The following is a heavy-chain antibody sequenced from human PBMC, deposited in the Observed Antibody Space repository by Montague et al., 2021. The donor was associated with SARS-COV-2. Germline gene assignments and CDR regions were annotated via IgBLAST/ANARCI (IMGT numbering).Heavy chain of an antibody. CDR3: TRSGDGVYYGMDV. CDR2: INIDGSRP. J-gene: IGHJ6*02. V-gene: IGHV3-74*03. D-gene: IGHD2-21*02. Sequence: SLRLSCAASGFTFSRYWMQWVRQVPGKGLLWVSRINIDGSRPTYADSVRGRFTISRDNAKNTLFLQMNGLRADDTAVYYCTRSGDGVYYGMDVWGQGTTVTVSS. CDR1: GFTFSRYW.